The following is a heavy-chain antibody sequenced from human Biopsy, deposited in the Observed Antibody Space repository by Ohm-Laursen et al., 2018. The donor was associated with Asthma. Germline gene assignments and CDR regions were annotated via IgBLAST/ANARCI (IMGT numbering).Heavy chain of an antibody. Sequence: ASVKVSCKASGYNFISFAIHWVRQAPGQRLERMGWVNTGNGDTKYSQKFQGRVTITRDTSASTAYMELRSLRSEDTATYYCARTYYDFLTGQVKNVFGVWGQGTMVTVSP. V-gene: IGHV1-3*04. J-gene: IGHJ3*01. D-gene: IGHD3-9*01. CDR2: VNTGNGDT. CDR1: GYNFISFA. CDR3: ARTYYDFLTGQVKNVFGV.